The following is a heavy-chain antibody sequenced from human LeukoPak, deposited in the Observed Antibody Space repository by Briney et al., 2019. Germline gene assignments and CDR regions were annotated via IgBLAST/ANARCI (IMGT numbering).Heavy chain of an antibody. J-gene: IGHJ6*03. V-gene: IGHV4-59*01. Sequence: SETLSLTCTVSGGSISSYYWSWIRQPPGKGLEWFGYIYYSGSTNYNPSLKSRVTISVDTSKNQFSLKLSSVTAADTAVYYCSRERREYINSNYYYYYMDVWGKGTTVTVSS. CDR1: GGSISSYY. CDR3: SRERREYINSNYYYYYMDV. D-gene: IGHD1-1*01. CDR2: IYYSGST.